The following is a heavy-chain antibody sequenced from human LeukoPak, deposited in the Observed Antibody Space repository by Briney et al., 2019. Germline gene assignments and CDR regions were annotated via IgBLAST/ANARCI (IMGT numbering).Heavy chain of an antibody. CDR2: ISYDGSNK. CDR1: GFTFSSYG. Sequence: GGSLRLSCAASGFTFSSYGMHWVRQAPGKGLEWVAVISYDGSNKYYADSVKGRFTISRDNSKNTLYLQMNSLRAEDTAVYYCAKDHAAAEGNFDYWGQGTLVTVSS. CDR3: AKDHAAAEGNFDY. V-gene: IGHV3-30*18. J-gene: IGHJ4*02. D-gene: IGHD6-13*01.